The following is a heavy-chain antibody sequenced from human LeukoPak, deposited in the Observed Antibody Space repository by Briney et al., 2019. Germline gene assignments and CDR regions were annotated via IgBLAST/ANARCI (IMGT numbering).Heavy chain of an antibody. CDR1: GFTFSSYS. Sequence: GGSLRLSCAASGFTFSSYSMNWVRQAPGKGLEWVSAISGSGGSTYYADSVKGRFTISRDNSKNTLYLQMNSLRAEDTAVYYCAKESGPPPYYFDYWGQGTLVTVSS. CDR3: AKESGPPPYYFDY. J-gene: IGHJ4*02. D-gene: IGHD2-15*01. V-gene: IGHV3-23*01. CDR2: ISGSGGST.